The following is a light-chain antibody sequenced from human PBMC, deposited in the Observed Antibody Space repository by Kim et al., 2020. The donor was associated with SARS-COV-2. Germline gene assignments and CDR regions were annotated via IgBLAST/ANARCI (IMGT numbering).Light chain of an antibody. CDR1: VLAKKY. J-gene: IGLJ3*02. CDR3: YSAAARV. CDR2: KDS. Sequence: SYELTQPSSVSVSPGQTARITCSGDVLAKKYARWFQQKPGQAPVLVIYKDSERPSGISERFSGSSSGTTVTLTISGAQVEGEADYYWYSAAARVFGG. V-gene: IGLV3-27*01.